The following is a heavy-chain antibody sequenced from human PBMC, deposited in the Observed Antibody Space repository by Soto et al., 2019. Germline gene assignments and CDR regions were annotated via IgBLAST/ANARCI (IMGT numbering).Heavy chain of an antibody. D-gene: IGHD3-10*01. CDR1: GFTVSSNY. J-gene: IGHJ6*02. CDR3: ARDRVHGSGSSGPYYYYGMDV. Sequence: GGSLRLSCAASGFTVSSNYMSWVRQAPGKGLEWVSVIYSGGSTYYAESVKGRFTISRDNSKNTLYLKMNSLRAEDTAVYYCARDRVHGSGSSGPYYYYGMDVWGQGTTVTVSS. CDR2: IYSGGST. V-gene: IGHV3-53*01.